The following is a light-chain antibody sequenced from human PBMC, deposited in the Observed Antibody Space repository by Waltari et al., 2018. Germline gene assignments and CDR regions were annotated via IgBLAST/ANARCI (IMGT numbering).Light chain of an antibody. V-gene: IGLV2-11*01. CDR1: SRDVGGYNF. CDR2: GVN. Sequence: QSALTQPRSVSGSPGQSVTISCTGTSRDVGGYNFVSWYQQYPGKVTKLMIYGVNKRPSGFPESCSGSKSGNRASLTISGLQAEDEADYYCCSYGGRCIWVFGGGTKLAVL. J-gene: IGLJ2*01. CDR3: CSYGGRCIWV.